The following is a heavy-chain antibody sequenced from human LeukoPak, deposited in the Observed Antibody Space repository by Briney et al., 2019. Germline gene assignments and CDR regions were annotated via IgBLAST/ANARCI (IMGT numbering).Heavy chain of an antibody. Sequence: SQTLSLTCTVSGGSISSGGYYWCWIRQHPGKGLEWIGYINYSGSTYYNPSLKSRVTISVDTSKNQFSLKLSSVTAADTAVYYCARTYCSSTSCSPYYYHYMDVWGKGTTVTVFS. CDR1: GGSISSGGYY. CDR2: INYSGST. D-gene: IGHD2-2*01. V-gene: IGHV4-31*03. J-gene: IGHJ6*03. CDR3: ARTYCSSTSCSPYYYHYMDV.